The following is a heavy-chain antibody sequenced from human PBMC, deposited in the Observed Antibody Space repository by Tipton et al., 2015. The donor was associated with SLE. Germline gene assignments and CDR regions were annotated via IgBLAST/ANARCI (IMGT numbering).Heavy chain of an antibody. V-gene: IGHV3-33*01. CDR1: GFTFGDFA. Sequence: SLRLSCAASGFTFGDFAMHWVRQAPGKGLEWVAVIWYDGSSKYYADSVKGRFTISRDNSKNTLYLQMNSLRAEDTAVYYCARNLGSYYGMDVWGQGTTVTVSS. J-gene: IGHJ6*02. CDR2: IWYDGSSK. CDR3: ARNLGSYYGMDV. D-gene: IGHD3-16*01.